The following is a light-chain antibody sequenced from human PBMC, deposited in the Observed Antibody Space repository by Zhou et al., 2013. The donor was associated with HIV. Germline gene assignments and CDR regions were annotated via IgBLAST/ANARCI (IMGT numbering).Light chain of an antibody. CDR1: QSVSSNY. CDR3: QQYGNSPRWT. J-gene: IGKJ2*02. CDR2: GAS. V-gene: IGKV3-20*01. Sequence: EIVLTQSPGTLSLSPGERATLSCRASQSVSSNYFAWYQQKPGQAPRLLIYGASRRATGIPDRFSGSGSGTDFTLTISRLEPEDFVVYYCQQYGNSPRWTFGQGTKLEIK.